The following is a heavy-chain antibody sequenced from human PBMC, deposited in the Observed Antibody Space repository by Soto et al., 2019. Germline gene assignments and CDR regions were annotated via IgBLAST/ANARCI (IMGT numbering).Heavy chain of an antibody. Sequence: PGGSLRLSCAASGFIFSDYVMSWVRQAPGKGPEWVSAISGSGGSTYYADSVKGRFTISRDNSKNTLYLQMNSLRAEDTAVYYCASPASVTTNIWYYYYGMDVWGQGTTVTVSS. CDR3: ASPASVTTNIWYYYYGMDV. CDR2: ISGSGGST. V-gene: IGHV3-23*01. D-gene: IGHD4-17*01. J-gene: IGHJ6*02. CDR1: GFIFSDYV.